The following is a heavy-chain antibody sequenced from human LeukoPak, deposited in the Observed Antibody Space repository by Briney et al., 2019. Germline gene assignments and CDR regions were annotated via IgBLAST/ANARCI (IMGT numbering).Heavy chain of an antibody. V-gene: IGHV4-4*07. CDR3: ARGDGSTMIRGVSRYGWLAP. Sequence: SETLSLTCSVSGGSLSSYYWTWIRQPAGKGLEWIGRIFTTGSTNYNPSLTSRVTMSVDTSKNQFSLKMRSVTAADTAVYYCARGDGSTMIRGVSRYGWLAPWGQGTLVTVSS. CDR1: GGSLSSYY. D-gene: IGHD3-10*01. J-gene: IGHJ5*02. CDR2: IFTTGST.